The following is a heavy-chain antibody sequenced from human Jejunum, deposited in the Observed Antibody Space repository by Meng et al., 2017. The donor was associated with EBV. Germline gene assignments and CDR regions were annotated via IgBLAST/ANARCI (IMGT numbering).Heavy chain of an antibody. V-gene: IGHV3-74*01. CDR1: GFTLSSYW. J-gene: IGHJ5*02. CDR2: INSDGSKT. Sequence: VQLVEVGGGLVQPGDSLRLSCAASGFTLSSYWMNWVRQAPGKGLVWVSRINSDGSKTNYADSVKGRFTISRDIAKNTLYLQLNSLRADDTAVYYCVRGPPPDTWGQGTLVTVSS. CDR3: VRGPPPDT.